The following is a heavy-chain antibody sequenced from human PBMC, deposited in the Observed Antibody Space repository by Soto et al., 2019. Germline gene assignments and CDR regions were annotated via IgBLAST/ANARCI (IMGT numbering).Heavy chain of an antibody. CDR2: IHYSGST. D-gene: IGHD3-3*01. J-gene: IGHJ4*02. CDR3: VREVTWSGYSDS. Sequence: SETLSLTCTVSGGSINNYYWSWIRQPPGKGLEWIGYIHYSGSTNYNPTLKTRVTISVDTSKNQFSLRLSSVTPADTAVYYCVREVTWSGYSDSWGQGTLVTVSS. CDR1: GGSINNYY. V-gene: IGHV4-59*01.